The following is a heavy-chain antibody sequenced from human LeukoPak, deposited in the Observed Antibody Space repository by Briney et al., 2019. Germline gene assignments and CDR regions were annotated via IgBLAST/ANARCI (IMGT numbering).Heavy chain of an antibody. CDR3: ARGRSYEYGDYDY. Sequence: TSETLSLTCAVYGGAFSGYSWSWIRQPPGKGLEWIGEIDPNGTTNYNPSLKSRVIVSVDTSKNQFSLNLNSVTAADTALYYCARGRSYEYGDYDYWGQGTLVTVSS. CDR2: IDPNGTT. CDR1: GGAFSGYS. V-gene: IGHV4-34*01. D-gene: IGHD3-16*01. J-gene: IGHJ4*02.